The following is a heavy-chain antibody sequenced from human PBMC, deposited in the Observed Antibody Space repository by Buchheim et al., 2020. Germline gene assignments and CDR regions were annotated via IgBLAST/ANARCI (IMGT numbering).Heavy chain of an antibody. D-gene: IGHD3-16*01. CDR1: GFAFTTYS. CDR2: ISSGTI. Sequence: EVQLVESGGGLVQPGGSLRLSCAASGFAFTTYSMNWVRQAPGKGLEWISYISSGTISYADSVKGRFTISRDTAKNSLYLQMNSLRVEDTAVYYCVRDWSYAFDLWGQGTL. V-gene: IGHV3-48*01. J-gene: IGHJ4*02. CDR3: VRDWSYAFDL.